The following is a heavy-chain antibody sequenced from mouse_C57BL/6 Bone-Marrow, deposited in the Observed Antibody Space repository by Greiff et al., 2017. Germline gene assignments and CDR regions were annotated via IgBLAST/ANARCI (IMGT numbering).Heavy chain of an antibody. V-gene: IGHV3-6*01. Sequence: ESGPGLVKPSQSLSLTCSVTGYSITSGYYWNWIRQFPGNKLEWMGYISYDGSNNYNPSLKNRISITRDTSKNQFFLKLNSVTTEDTATYYCAKAYYSNYEDAMDYWGQGTSVTVSS. CDR2: ISYDGSN. J-gene: IGHJ4*01. CDR3: AKAYYSNYEDAMDY. CDR1: GYSITSGYY. D-gene: IGHD2-5*01.